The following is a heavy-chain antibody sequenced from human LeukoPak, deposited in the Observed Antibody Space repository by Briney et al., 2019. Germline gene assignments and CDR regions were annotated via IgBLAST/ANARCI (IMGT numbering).Heavy chain of an antibody. Sequence: ASVKVSCKASGYTFTGYYMHWVRQAPGQGLEWMGWINPNSGGTKYAQKFQDRGTMTRDTSISTAYMELSRLRSDDTAVYYCTRDLGYSSGWLDAFHIWGQGTMVTVSS. CDR1: GYTFTGYY. CDR2: INPNSGGT. CDR3: TRDLGYSSGWLDAFHI. J-gene: IGHJ3*02. D-gene: IGHD6-19*01. V-gene: IGHV1-2*02.